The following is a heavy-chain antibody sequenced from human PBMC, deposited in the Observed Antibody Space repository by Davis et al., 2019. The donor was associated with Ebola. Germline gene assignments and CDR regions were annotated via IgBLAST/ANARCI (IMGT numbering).Heavy chain of an antibody. V-gene: IGHV3-21*01. CDR3: AREGEGWNDLVRYFDL. D-gene: IGHD1-1*01. CDR2: ISISSAFI. J-gene: IGHJ2*01. Sequence: GESLKISCAASGFTFSTYTMTWVRQAPGKGLEWVSSISISSAFIYYADSVKGRFTISRDNAKNSLYLQMNSLRAEDTAVYYCAREGEGWNDLVRYFDLWGRGTLVTVSS. CDR1: GFTFSTYT.